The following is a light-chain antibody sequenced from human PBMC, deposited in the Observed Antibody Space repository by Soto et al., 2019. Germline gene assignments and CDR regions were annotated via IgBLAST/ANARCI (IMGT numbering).Light chain of an antibody. CDR1: QTVSSSF. Sequence: EVVLTQSPGTLSLSPGERATLSCMTSQTVSSSFLAWYQQKPGQAPRLLIYAASTRATGIPDRFSGSGSGTDYTLTIYRLEPEDFAVYYCQQYVSPWTFGQGTKVDIK. CDR3: QQYVSPWT. J-gene: IGKJ1*01. V-gene: IGKV3-20*01. CDR2: AAS.